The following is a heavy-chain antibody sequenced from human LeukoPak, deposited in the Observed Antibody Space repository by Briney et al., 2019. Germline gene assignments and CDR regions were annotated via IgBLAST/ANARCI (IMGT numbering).Heavy chain of an antibody. V-gene: IGHV3-23*01. D-gene: IGHD3-10*01. J-gene: IGHJ4*02. CDR1: GFTFSSYA. CDR2: ISGSGGST. CDR3: TKSPDYYYGSGSGSYFDY. Sequence: GGSLRLSCAASGFTFSSYAMSWVRQAPGKGLEWVSAISGSGGSTYYADSVKGRFTISRDNSKNTLYLQMSSLRAEDTAVYYCTKSPDYYYGSGSGSYFDYWGQGILVTVSS.